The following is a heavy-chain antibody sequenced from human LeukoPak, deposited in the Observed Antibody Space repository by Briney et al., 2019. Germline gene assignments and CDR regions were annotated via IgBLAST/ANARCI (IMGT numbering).Heavy chain of an antibody. V-gene: IGHV3-9*01. D-gene: IGHD6-13*01. CDR2: ISWNSGSI. CDR3: AKDFRAYSSSWPVDY. Sequence: GGSLRLSRAASGFTFDDYAMHWVRQAPGKGLEWVSGISWNSGSIGYADSVKGRFTISRDNAKNSLYLQMNSLRAEDTALYYCAKDFRAYSSSWPVDYWGQGTLVTVSS. CDR1: GFTFDDYA. J-gene: IGHJ4*02.